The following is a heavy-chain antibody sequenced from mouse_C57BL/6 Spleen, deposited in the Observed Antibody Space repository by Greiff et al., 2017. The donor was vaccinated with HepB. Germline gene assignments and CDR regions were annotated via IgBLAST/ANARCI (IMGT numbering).Heavy chain of an antibody. V-gene: IGHV1-75*01. CDR1: GYTFTDYY. D-gene: IGHD4-1*02. Sequence: QVQLQQSGPELVKPGASVKISCKASGYTFTDYYINWVKQRPGQGLEWIGWIFPGSGSTYYNEKFKGKATLTVDKSSSTAYMLLSSLTSEDSAVYFCAREDQLGRGAWFAYWGQGTLVTVSA. CDR3: AREDQLGRGAWFAY. CDR2: IFPGSGST. J-gene: IGHJ3*01.